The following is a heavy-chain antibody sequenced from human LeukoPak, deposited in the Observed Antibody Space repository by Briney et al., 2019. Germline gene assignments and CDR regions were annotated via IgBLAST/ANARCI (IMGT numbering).Heavy chain of an antibody. J-gene: IGHJ3*02. CDR1: GFTFSSYA. V-gene: IGHV3-23*01. D-gene: IGHD3-22*01. CDR3: AKHSNYYDSSGYYYKRLHDAFDI. CDR2: ISGSGGST. Sequence: GGSLRLSCAASGFTFSSYAMSWVRQAPGKGLEWVSAISGSGGSTYYADSVKGRFTISRDNSKNTLYLQTNSLRAEDTAVYYRAKHSNYYDSSGYYYKRLHDAFDIWGQGTMVTVSS.